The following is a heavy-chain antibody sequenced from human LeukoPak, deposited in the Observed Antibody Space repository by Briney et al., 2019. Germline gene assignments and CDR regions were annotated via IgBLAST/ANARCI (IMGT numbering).Heavy chain of an antibody. J-gene: IGHJ4*02. CDR3: AREGSGSYYSPHFDY. Sequence: PSETLSLTCTVSGGSISSYYWSWIRQPPGKGLEWIGYIYYSGSTNYNPSLKSRVAISVDTSKNQFSLKLSSVTAADTAVYYCAREGSGSYYSPHFDYWGQGTLVTVSS. D-gene: IGHD3-10*01. CDR1: GGSISSYY. CDR2: IYYSGST. V-gene: IGHV4-59*01.